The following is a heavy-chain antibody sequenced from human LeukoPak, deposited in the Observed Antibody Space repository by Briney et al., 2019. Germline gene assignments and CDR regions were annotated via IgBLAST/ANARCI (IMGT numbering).Heavy chain of an antibody. D-gene: IGHD1-1*01. J-gene: IGHJ3*02. CDR2: IIQDGNEK. Sequence: PGGSLRLSCAVSGFPFSTYWMTWVRQAPGKGLEWVANIIQDGNEKFYVGSVKGRFTISRDNAKNSLYLQMNSLRAEDTAVYYCAKCRGTGSGAFDIWGQGTMVTVSS. V-gene: IGHV3-7*03. CDR3: AKCRGTGSGAFDI. CDR1: GFPFSTYW.